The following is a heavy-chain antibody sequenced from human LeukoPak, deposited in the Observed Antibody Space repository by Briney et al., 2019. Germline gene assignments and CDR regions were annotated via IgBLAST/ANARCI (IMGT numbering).Heavy chain of an antibody. V-gene: IGHV4-34*01. CDR1: GGSFSGYY. CDR3: ARGRRLGRGKLGYCSGGSCSYLDY. CDR2: INHSGST. D-gene: IGHD2-15*01. Sequence: SETLSLTCAVYGGSFSGYYWSWIRQPPGKGLEWIGEINHSGSTNYNPSLKSRVTISVDTSKNQFSLKLSSVTAADTAVYYCARGRRLGRGKLGYCSGGSCSYLDYWGQGTLVTVSS. J-gene: IGHJ4*02.